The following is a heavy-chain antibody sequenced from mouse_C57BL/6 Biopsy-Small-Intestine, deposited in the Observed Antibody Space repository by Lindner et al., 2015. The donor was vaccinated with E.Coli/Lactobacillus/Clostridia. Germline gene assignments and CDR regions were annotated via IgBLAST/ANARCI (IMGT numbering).Heavy chain of an antibody. V-gene: IGHV5-6*01. D-gene: IGHD3-2*02. CDR3: TRKAVQATYFDY. Sequence: EVQLQESGGDLVKPGGSLKLSCAASGFTFRNYGISWVRQTPDKRLEWVATISTGGSYTYYPDSVRERFTISRDNAKNTLYLQMSSLKSEDTAMYYCTRKAVQATYFDYWGQGTTLTVSS. CDR2: ISTGGSYT. J-gene: IGHJ2*01. CDR1: GFTFRNYG.